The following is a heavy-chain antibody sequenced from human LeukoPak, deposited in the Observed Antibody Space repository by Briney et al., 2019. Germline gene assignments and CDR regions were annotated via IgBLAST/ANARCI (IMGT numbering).Heavy chain of an antibody. CDR3: ARGGVVVPAAMFSWFDR. Sequence: GASVKVSCTASGGTFSSYAISWVRQAPGQGLEWMGGITPIFGTANYAQKFQGRVTITADESTSTAYMELSSLRSEDTAVYYCARGGVVVPAAMFSWFDRWLQASLVTVRS. D-gene: IGHD2-2*01. CDR2: ITPIFGTA. CDR1: GGTFSSYA. J-gene: IGHJ5*02. V-gene: IGHV1-69*13.